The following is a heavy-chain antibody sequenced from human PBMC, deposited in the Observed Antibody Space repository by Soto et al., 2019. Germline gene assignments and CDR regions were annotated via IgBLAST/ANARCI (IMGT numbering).Heavy chain of an antibody. CDR1: GGSISSVGYY. CDR3: AKGKELVVTAPDAFDI. D-gene: IGHD2-21*02. V-gene: IGHV4-31*03. Sequence: QVQLQESGPGLVKPSQTLSLTCTVSGGSISSVGYYWSWLRQHPGKGLEWIGYISYSGNTYSNPYLKSRVTLPVYASMNQISMKLSSVAAAYTAVYYCAKGKELVVTAPDAFDIWGQGTMVTVSS. CDR2: ISYSGNT. J-gene: IGHJ3*02.